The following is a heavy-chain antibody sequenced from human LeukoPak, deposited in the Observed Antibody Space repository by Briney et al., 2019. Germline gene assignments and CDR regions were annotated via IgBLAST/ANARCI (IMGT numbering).Heavy chain of an antibody. CDR1: GGSFSAYY. CDR3: ARGAWKKNSYYYYYYMDV. Sequence: SETLSLTCAVYGGSFSAYYWSWIRQPPGKGLEWIGSIYHSGSTNYNPSLKSRVTISVDTSKNQFSLKLSSVTAADTAVYYCARGAWKKNSYYYYYYMDVWGKGTTVTVSS. CDR2: IYHSGST. V-gene: IGHV4-34*01. D-gene: IGHD1-1*01. J-gene: IGHJ6*03.